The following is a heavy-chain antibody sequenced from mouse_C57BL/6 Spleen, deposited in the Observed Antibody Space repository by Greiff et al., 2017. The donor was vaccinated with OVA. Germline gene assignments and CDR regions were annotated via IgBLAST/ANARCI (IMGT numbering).Heavy chain of an antibody. J-gene: IGHJ2*01. V-gene: IGHV1-15*01. CDR1: GYTFTDYE. D-gene: IGHD2-1*01. CDR2: IDPETGGT. Sequence: QVQLQQSGAELVRPGASVTLSCKASGYTFTDYEMHWVKQTPVHGLGWIGAIDPETGGTAYNQKFKGKAILTADKSSSTAYMELRSLTSEDSAVYYCTRGGNYLCDYWGQGTTLTVSS. CDR3: TRGGNYLCDY.